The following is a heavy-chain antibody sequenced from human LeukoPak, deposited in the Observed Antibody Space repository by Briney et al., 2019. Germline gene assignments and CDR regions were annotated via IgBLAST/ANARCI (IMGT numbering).Heavy chain of an antibody. J-gene: IGHJ4*02. CDR2: TSSDLNVK. CDR1: GFTFRNYV. CDR3: ARDKVVGPTNFDY. V-gene: IGHV3-30-3*01. Sequence: GGSLRLSCAASGFTFRNYVIHWVRQAPGKGLEWVAVTSSDLNVKLYADSVKGRFTISRDNSRSTLYLQMNSLRPEDTAIYYCARDKVVGPTNFDYWGQGTLVTVSS. D-gene: IGHD1-26*01.